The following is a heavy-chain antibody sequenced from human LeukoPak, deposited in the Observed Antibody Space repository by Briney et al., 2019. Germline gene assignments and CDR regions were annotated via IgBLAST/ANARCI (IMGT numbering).Heavy chain of an antibody. Sequence: ASVKVSCKASGFTFTSSAVQWVRQARGQRLEWIGWIVVGSGNTNYAQKFQERVTITRDMSTSTAYMELSSLRSVDTAVYYCAARAEAARRIFDYWGQGTLVTVSS. CDR2: IVVGSGNT. D-gene: IGHD6-6*01. CDR3: AARAEAARRIFDY. CDR1: GFTFTSSA. J-gene: IGHJ4*02. V-gene: IGHV1-58*01.